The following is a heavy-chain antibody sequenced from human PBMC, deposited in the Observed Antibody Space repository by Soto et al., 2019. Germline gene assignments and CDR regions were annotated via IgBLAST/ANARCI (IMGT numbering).Heavy chain of an antibody. J-gene: IGHJ4*02. CDR2: IYWDDDK. CDR3: AHIAAPYGSGSFDFDY. D-gene: IGHD3-10*01. Sequence: QITLKESGPTLVKPTQTLTLTCTFSGFSLSTSGVGVGWIRQPPGKALPWLALIYWDDDKRYSPSLKSRLTITNDTSKNQVVLTMTNMDPVDTATYYCAHIAAPYGSGSFDFDYWGQGTLVTVSS. V-gene: IGHV2-5*02. CDR1: GFSLSTSGVG.